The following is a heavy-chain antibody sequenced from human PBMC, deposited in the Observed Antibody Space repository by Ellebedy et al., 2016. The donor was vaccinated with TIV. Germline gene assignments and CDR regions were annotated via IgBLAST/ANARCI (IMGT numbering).Heavy chain of an antibody. CDR1: GASVSNNGVT. CDR3: ARRSSRNVMDV. D-gene: IGHD6-13*01. J-gene: IGHJ6*02. V-gene: IGHV6-1*01. Sequence: MPSETLSLTCAISGASVSNNGVTWNWSRQSPSRGLEWLGRAYYRSTWIYNYAVSVKGRITINPDTSNNQLSLQLNSVTPEDTAVYYCARRSSRNVMDVWGQGTTVTVSS. CDR2: AYYRSTWIY.